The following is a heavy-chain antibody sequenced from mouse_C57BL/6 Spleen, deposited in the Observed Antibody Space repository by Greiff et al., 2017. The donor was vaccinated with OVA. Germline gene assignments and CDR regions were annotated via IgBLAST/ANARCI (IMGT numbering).Heavy chain of an antibody. J-gene: IGHJ4*01. V-gene: IGHV1-19*01. CDR1: GYTFTDYY. Sequence: EVQLQQSGPVLVKPGASVKMSCKASGYTFTDYYMNWVKQSHGKSLEWIGVLNPYNGGTSYNQKFKGKATLTVDKSSSTAYMELNSLTSEDSAVYYCARGGSRYYAMDYWGQGTSVTVSS. CDR3: ARGGSRYYAMDY. CDR2: LNPYNGGT.